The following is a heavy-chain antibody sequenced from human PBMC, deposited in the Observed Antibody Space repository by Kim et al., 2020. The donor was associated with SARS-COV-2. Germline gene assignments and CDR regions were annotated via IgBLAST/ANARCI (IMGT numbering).Heavy chain of an antibody. V-gene: IGHV3-23*01. D-gene: IGHD2-21*01. J-gene: IGHJ5*02. Sequence: PTAVEGRFTISRDNSKNTLYLQMNSLRAEDTAVYYCAKYSPLNAGWFDPWGQGTLVTVSS. CDR3: AKYSPLNAGWFDP.